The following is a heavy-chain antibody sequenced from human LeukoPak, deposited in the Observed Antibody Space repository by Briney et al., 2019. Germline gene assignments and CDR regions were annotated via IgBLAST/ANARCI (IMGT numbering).Heavy chain of an antibody. CDR2: ISDTGRLS. CDR3: AKEGYSYGGGLDY. Sequence: GGSLRLSCAASGFTFSSSAMSWVRQAPGKRLEWVAAISDTGRLSYCADSVNGRFTISRDNSKNTLSLQMNSLRAADTAVYYCAKEGYSYGGGLDYWGQGTLVTVSS. CDR1: GFTFSSSA. J-gene: IGHJ4*02. D-gene: IGHD5-18*01. V-gene: IGHV3-23*01.